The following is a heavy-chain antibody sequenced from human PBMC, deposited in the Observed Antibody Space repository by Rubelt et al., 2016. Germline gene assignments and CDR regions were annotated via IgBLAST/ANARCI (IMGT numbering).Heavy chain of an antibody. CDR1: GFTFSSYG. CDR3: ARDLVVPAAPYPEYFQH. D-gene: IGHD2-2*01. Sequence: QVQLVESGGGVVQPGRSLRLSCAASGFTFSSYGMHWVRQAPGKGLEWVAVIWYDGSNKYYADSVKGRFTISRDNSKNTLYLQMNSLRAEDTAGYYCARDLVVPAAPYPEYFQHWGQGTLVTVSS. V-gene: IGHV3-33*01. J-gene: IGHJ1*01. CDR2: IWYDGSNK.